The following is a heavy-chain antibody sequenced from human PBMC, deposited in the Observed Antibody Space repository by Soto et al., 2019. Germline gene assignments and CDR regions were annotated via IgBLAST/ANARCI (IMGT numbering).Heavy chain of an antibody. D-gene: IGHD1-26*01. CDR3: AKVGLMGAYRKSFFDY. Sequence: PGGSLRLSCAASGFTFSSYAMHWVRQAPGKGLEWVAAISYDEINQYYADSVKGRFTISRDISKNTLYLQMNNLRPEDSAVYYCAKVGLMGAYRKSFFDYWGQGTLVTVSS. CDR1: GFTFSSYA. CDR2: ISYDEINQ. J-gene: IGHJ4*02. V-gene: IGHV3-30*18.